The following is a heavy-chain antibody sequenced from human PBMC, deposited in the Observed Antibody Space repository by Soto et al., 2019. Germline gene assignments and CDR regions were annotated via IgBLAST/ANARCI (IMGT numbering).Heavy chain of an antibody. CDR3: ARELSGSWYNWXDP. CDR1: GFSVSSNS. D-gene: IGHD6-13*01. Sequence: EMQLVESGGGWIQPGESLRLSCAASGFSVSSNSMNWVRQAPGKGLEWVSVIHSDVTTYFADSVKGRFIISRDNSKNMLYLQMNSLRAEDXXXYYCARELSGSWYNWXDPWGQGTLVTVSS. V-gene: IGHV3-53*01. J-gene: IGHJ5*02. CDR2: IHSDVTT.